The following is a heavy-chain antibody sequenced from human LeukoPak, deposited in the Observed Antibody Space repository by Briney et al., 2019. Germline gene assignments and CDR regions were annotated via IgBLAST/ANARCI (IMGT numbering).Heavy chain of an antibody. CDR2: ISYDGSNK. Sequence: PWGSLRLSCAASGFTFSSYGMHWVCQAPGKGLEWVAVISYDGSNKYYADSVKGRFTISRDNSKNTLYLQMNSLRAEDTAVYYCAKGRAEAAAFDYWGQGSLVTVSS. V-gene: IGHV3-30*18. CDR1: GFTFSSYG. D-gene: IGHD6-13*01. CDR3: AKGRAEAAAFDY. J-gene: IGHJ4*02.